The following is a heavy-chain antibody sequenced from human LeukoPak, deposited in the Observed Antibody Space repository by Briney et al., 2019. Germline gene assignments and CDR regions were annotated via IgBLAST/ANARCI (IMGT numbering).Heavy chain of an antibody. V-gene: IGHV3-30*14. Sequence: PGRSLRLSCAASGFTFSRYAMHWVRQAPGKGLEWVALISYDGSDKYYADSVKGRFTISRDTSKNTLYLQMNSLRAEDTAVYYCARSDYYYDGVTYRWFDPWGPGSLVTVSS. D-gene: IGHD3-22*01. CDR1: GFTFSRYA. CDR3: ARSDYYYDGVTYRWFDP. CDR2: ISYDGSDK. J-gene: IGHJ5*02.